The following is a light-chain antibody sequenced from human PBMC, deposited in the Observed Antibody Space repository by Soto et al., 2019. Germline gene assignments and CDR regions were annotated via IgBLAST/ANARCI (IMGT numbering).Light chain of an antibody. V-gene: IGKV1-5*03. CDR3: QQYNNYWT. CDR1: QDISNL. CDR2: KAS. Sequence: DMQMTQSPSTLSASIGDRVTITCRASQDISNLLAWYQQKPGKAPKLLIYKASSLESGVPSRFSGSVSGTEFTLSISSLQPDDLATYYCQQYNNYWTFGQGTKVEIK. J-gene: IGKJ1*01.